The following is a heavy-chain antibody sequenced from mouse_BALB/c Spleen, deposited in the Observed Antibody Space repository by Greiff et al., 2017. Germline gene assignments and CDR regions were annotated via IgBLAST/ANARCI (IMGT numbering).Heavy chain of an antibody. CDR1: GFSLTSYG. CDR3: ARDPVYYGNYVDAMDY. D-gene: IGHD2-1*01. CDR2: IWAGGST. Sequence: VKLMESGPGLVAPSQSLSITCTVSGFSLTSYGVHWVRQPPGKGLEWLGVIWAGGSTNYNSALMSRLSISKDNSKSQVFLKMNSLQTDDTAMYYCARDPVYYGNYVDAMDYWGQGTSVTVSS. J-gene: IGHJ4*01. V-gene: IGHV2-9*02.